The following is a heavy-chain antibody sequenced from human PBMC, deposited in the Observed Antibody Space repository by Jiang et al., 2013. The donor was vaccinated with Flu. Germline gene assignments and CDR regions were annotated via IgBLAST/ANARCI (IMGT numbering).Heavy chain of an antibody. Sequence: GSGLVKPSETLSLTCTVSGGSISSYYWSWIRQPPGKGLEWIGYIYYSGSTNYNPSLKSRVTISVDTSKNQFSLKLSSVTAADTAVYYCARGRGIVVDPKSPNDYWGQGTLVTVSS. V-gene: IGHV4-59*01. CDR3: ARGRGIVVDPKSPNDY. J-gene: IGHJ4*02. CDR2: IYYSGST. CDR1: GGSISSYY. D-gene: IGHD3-22*01.